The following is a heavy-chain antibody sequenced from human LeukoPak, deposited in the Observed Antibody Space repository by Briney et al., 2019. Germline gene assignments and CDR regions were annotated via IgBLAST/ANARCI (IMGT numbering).Heavy chain of an antibody. CDR3: ARASNSGYYYFDY. Sequence: PSETLSLTCGVSGYSISTSYCWGWIRQPPGKGLEWIGTIHHSGDTYYNPSLKSRVTTSLDTSKNQFSLHLSSVTAADTALYYCARASNSGYYYFDYWGQGTLVTVSS. CDR2: IHHSGDT. CDR1: GYSISTSYC. J-gene: IGHJ4*02. D-gene: IGHD3-22*01. V-gene: IGHV4-38-2*01.